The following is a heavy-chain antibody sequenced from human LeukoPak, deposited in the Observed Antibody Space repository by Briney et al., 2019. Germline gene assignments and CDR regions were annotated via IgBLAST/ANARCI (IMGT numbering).Heavy chain of an antibody. J-gene: IGHJ6*03. CDR3: ARGGWYNWNYGSVGIYYYYMDV. Sequence: SETLSLTCTVSGGSISSSSYYWGWIRQPPGKGLEWIGSIYYSGSTYYNPSLKSRVTISVDTSKNQFSLKLSSVTAADTAVYYCARGGWYNWNYGSVGIYYYYMDVWGKGTTVTVSS. V-gene: IGHV4-39*07. CDR2: IYYSGST. CDR1: GGSISSSSYY. D-gene: IGHD1-7*01.